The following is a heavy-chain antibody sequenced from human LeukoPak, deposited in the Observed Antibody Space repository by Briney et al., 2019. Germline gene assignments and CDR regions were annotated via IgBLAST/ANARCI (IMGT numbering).Heavy chain of an antibody. Sequence: GGSLRLSCEASGFPFTTYSMTWVRQAPGKGLEGVSIFSSGIRAIFSAHPLNGRFTISRDDAKNLLYLDINSLRAEDTAVYYCARGHTAVTRHFDFWGQGTLVTVSS. CDR2: FSSGIRAI. CDR1: GFPFTTYS. D-gene: IGHD4-17*01. J-gene: IGHJ4*02. CDR3: ARGHTAVTRHFDF. V-gene: IGHV3-21*01.